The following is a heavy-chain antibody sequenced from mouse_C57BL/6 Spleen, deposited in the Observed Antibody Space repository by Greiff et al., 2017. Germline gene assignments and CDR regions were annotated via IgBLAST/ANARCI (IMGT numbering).Heavy chain of an antibody. J-gene: IGHJ1*03. CDR1: GYAFSSSW. CDR3: ARKTKDYWYFDV. V-gene: IGHV1-82*01. D-gene: IGHD1-3*01. Sequence: QVQLQQSGPELVKPGASVKISCKASGYAFSSSWMNWVKQRPGKGLEWIGRIYPGDGDTNYNGKFKGKATLTADKSSSTAYMQLSSLTSKDSAVYFLARKTKDYWYFDVWGTGTTVTVSS. CDR2: IYPGDGDT.